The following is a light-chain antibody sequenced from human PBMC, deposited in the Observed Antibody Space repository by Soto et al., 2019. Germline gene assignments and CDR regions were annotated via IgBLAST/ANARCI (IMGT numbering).Light chain of an antibody. CDR1: SSDVGGYNY. Sequence: QSALTQPASVSGSPGQSITISCTGTSSDVGGYNYVSWYQQHPGKAPKLMIYEVINRPSGVPDRFSGSKSGSTASLTVSGLQAEDEADYYCSSCAGRNNLVFGGGTQLTVL. CDR3: SSCAGRNNLV. CDR2: EVI. V-gene: IGLV2-8*01. J-gene: IGLJ2*01.